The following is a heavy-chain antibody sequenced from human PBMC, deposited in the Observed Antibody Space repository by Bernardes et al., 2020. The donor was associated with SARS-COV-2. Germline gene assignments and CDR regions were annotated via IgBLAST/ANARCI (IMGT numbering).Heavy chain of an antibody. D-gene: IGHD3-16*01. CDR3: ARAVWGMWYFDL. J-gene: IGHJ2*01. V-gene: IGHV4-34*01. CDR2: LNYSGST. Sequence: SETLTPTCAVYGGSLRGSYWNWIRQPPGPGLAWIGELNYSGSTHYNPSLKSRVTISVDTSKNQFSLKLNSVTAADTAVYYCARAVWGMWYFDLWGRGTLVTGSS. CDR1: GGSLRGSY.